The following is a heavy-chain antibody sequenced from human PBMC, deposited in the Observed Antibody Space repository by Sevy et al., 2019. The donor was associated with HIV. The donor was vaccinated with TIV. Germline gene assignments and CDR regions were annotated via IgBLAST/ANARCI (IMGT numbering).Heavy chain of an antibody. CDR1: GFTFSSYA. CDR3: AIDGGATIFGVVISFDYYYYMDV. Sequence: GGSLRLSCAASGFTFSSYAMHWVRQAPGKGLEWVAVISYDGSNKYYADSVKGRFTISRDNSKNTLYLQMNSLRAEDTDVYYCAIDGGATIFGVVISFDYYYYMDVWGKGTTVTVSS. D-gene: IGHD3-3*01. J-gene: IGHJ6*03. V-gene: IGHV3-30-3*01. CDR2: ISYDGSNK.